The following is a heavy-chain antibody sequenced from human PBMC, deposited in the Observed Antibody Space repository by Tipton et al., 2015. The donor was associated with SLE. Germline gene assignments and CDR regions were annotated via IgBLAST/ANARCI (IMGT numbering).Heavy chain of an antibody. CDR1: GGSIGGSTYY. V-gene: IGHV4-39*07. Sequence: LSLTCTVSGGSIGGSTYYWGWIRQPPGKGLEWIGSIYYTGTTYYSPSLKSRVTLSVDTSKNQFSLILNSVTAADTALYYCARGLFGRHDAFDIWGRGTMVTASS. CDR3: ARGLFGRHDAFDI. J-gene: IGHJ3*02. D-gene: IGHD3/OR15-3a*01. CDR2: IYYTGTT.